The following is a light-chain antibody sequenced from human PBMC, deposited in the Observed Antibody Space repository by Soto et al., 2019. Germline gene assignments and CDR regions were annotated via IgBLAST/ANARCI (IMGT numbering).Light chain of an antibody. V-gene: IGLV2-14*01. CDR3: TSYTSSSTYV. CDR2: EVS. Sequence: QSAPTQPASVSGSPGQSITISCTGTSSDVGGYNYVSWYQHHPGKAPKLMIFEVSNRPSGVSNRFSGSKSGNTASLTISGLQAEDEADYYCTSYTSSSTYVFGTGTKLTVL. CDR1: SSDVGGYNY. J-gene: IGLJ1*01.